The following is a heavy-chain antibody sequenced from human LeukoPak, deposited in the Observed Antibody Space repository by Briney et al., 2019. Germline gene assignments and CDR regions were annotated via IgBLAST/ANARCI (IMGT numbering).Heavy chain of an antibody. V-gene: IGHV3-53*01. D-gene: IGHD3-10*01. J-gene: IGHJ5*02. CDR1: GFTVSSNF. CDR2: IYAGGST. CDR3: AKYGSGSGGLDP. Sequence: GGSLRLSCAASGFTVSSNFMSWVRQAPGKGLEWVSIIYAGGSTQYADSVKGRFTISRDISKNTLYLQMNSLGAEDTAVYYCAKYGSGSGGLDPWGQGTLVTVSS.